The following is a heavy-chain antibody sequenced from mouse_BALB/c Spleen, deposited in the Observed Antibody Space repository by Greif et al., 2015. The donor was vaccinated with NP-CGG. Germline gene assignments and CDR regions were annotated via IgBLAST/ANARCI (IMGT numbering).Heavy chain of an antibody. V-gene: IGHV1-7*01. J-gene: IGHJ2*01. CDR1: GYTFTSYW. CDR2: INPSTGYT. D-gene: IGHD1-1*01. CDR3: ARSGSSYFDY. Sequence: VQLQQSGAELAKPGASVKMSCKASGYTFTSYWMHWVKQRPGQGLEWIGYINPSTGYTEYNQKFKDKATLTADKSSSTAYMQLSSLASEDSAVYYCARSGSSYFDYCGQGTTLTVSS.